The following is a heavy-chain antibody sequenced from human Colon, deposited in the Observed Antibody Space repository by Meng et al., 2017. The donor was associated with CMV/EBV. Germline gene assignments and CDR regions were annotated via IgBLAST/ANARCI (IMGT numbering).Heavy chain of an antibody. V-gene: IGHV3-48*04. CDR1: EFTFNTYT. CDR2: ISPSSNSV. Sequence: GGSLRLSCAASEFTFNTYTMNWVRQAPGKGPEWLAYISPSSNSVYYADSVRGRFTVSRDNAKNSLYLQMNSLRADDTAIYYCARNPVTNRRGSHFDYWGQGTLVTVSS. D-gene: IGHD4-17*01. J-gene: IGHJ4*02. CDR3: ARNPVTNRRGSHFDY.